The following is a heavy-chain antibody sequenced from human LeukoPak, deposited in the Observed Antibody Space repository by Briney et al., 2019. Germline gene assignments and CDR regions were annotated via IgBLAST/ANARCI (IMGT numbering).Heavy chain of an antibody. CDR1: GYTFTGNY. CDR3: AREIPGGYAFDI. V-gene: IGHV1-2*02. CDR2: INPNSGGT. Sequence: ASVKVSCKASGYTFTGNYMHWVRQAPGQGLEWMGWINPNSGGTNYAQKFQGRVTMTRDTSISTAYMELGRLRSDDTAVYYCAREIPGGYAFDIWGQGTMVTVSS. D-gene: IGHD5-18*01. J-gene: IGHJ3*02.